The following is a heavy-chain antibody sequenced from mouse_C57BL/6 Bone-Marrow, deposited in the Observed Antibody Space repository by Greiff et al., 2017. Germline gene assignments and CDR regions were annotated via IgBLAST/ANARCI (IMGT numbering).Heavy chain of an antibody. CDR3: AKSRFYFDY. CDR1: GYTFTSYT. Sequence: QVQLKQSGAELARPGASVKMSCKASGYTFTSYTMHWVKQRSGQGLEWIGYINPSSGYTKYNQKFKDKATLTADKSSSTAYMELSSLTSEDSAVYYCAKSRFYFDYWGQGNTLTGSS. J-gene: IGHJ2*01. V-gene: IGHV1-4*01. CDR2: INPSSGYT. D-gene: IGHD2-14*01.